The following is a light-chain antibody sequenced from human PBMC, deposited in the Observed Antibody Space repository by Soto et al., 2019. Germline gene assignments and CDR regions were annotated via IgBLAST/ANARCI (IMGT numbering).Light chain of an antibody. Sequence: QSALTQPRSVSGSPGQSVTIYCTGTSGDVGGYNYVSWYQQHPDKAPKLMIYDVVKRPSGVPDRFSGSKSGNTASLTISGLQAEDEADYYCCSYAGSYTHVVIGGGTKVTVL. CDR2: DVV. CDR1: SGDVGGYNY. V-gene: IGLV2-11*01. J-gene: IGLJ2*01. CDR3: CSYAGSYTHVV.